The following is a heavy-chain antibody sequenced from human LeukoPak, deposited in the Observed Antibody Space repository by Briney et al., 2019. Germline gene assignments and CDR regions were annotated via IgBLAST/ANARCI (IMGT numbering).Heavy chain of an antibody. CDR1: GGSISSSNFY. Sequence: PSETLSLTCTVSGGSISSSNFYWGWIRQPPGKGLEWIGSIYYSGSTYYNPSLKSRVTISVDTSKNQFSLKLSSVTAADAAVYYCARVGSSSGDTLDYWGQGTLVTVSS. CDR2: IYYSGST. D-gene: IGHD6-13*01. J-gene: IGHJ4*02. V-gene: IGHV4-39*07. CDR3: ARVGSSSGDTLDY.